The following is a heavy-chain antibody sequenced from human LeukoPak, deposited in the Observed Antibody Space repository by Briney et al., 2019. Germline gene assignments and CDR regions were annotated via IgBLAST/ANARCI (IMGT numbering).Heavy chain of an antibody. Sequence: GGSLRPSCAASGFTFSSYAMNWVRQAPGKGLEWVSFISGSGDTTYYADSVKGRFTISRDSSKNTLYLQMNSLRAEDTAVYYCAKSRGESRGASNYWGQGTLVTVSS. D-gene: IGHD1-26*01. CDR3: AKSRGESRGASNY. CDR1: GFTFSSYA. J-gene: IGHJ4*02. CDR2: ISGSGDTT. V-gene: IGHV3-23*01.